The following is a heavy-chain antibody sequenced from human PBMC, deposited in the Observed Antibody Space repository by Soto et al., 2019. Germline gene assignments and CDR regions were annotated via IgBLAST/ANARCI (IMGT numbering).Heavy chain of an antibody. D-gene: IGHD1-26*01. J-gene: IGHJ6*01. CDR3: AKAGTGYYGMDV. CDR2: ISYDGSNK. CDR1: GFTFSSYG. V-gene: IGHV3-30*18. Sequence: GGSLRLSCAASGFTFSSYGMHWVRQAPGKGLEWVAVISYDGSNKYYADSVKGRFTISRDNSKNTLYLQMNSLRAEDTAVYYCAKAGTGYYGMDVWGQGHTVTVSS.